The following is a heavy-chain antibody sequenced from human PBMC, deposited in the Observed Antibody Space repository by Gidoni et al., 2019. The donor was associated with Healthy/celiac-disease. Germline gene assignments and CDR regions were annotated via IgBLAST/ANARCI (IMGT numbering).Heavy chain of an antibody. J-gene: IGHJ4*02. Sequence: QVQLQQWGAGLLKPSETLSLTCAVYGGSFSGYYWSWIRQPPGKGLEWIGEINHSGSTNYNPSLKSRVTISVDTSKNQFSLKLSSVTAADTAVYYCARHTYYYDSSGYQLYDYWGQGTLVTVSS. V-gene: IGHV4-34*01. CDR1: GGSFSGYY. CDR3: ARHTYYYDSSGYQLYDY. CDR2: INHSGST. D-gene: IGHD3-22*01.